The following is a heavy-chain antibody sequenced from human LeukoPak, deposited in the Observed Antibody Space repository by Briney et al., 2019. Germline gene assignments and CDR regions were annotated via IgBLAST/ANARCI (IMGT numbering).Heavy chain of an antibody. D-gene: IGHD3-22*01. CDR3: ARARFYYGHFDY. J-gene: IGHJ4*02. CDR1: GGSISSSSYY. CDR2: IYYSGST. V-gene: IGHV4-39*01. Sequence: PSETLSLTCTVSGGSISSSSYYWGWIRQPPGKGLEWIGSIYYSGSTYYNPSLKSRVTISVDTSKNQFSLKLSSVTAADTAVYYCARARFYYGHFDYWGQGTLVTVSS.